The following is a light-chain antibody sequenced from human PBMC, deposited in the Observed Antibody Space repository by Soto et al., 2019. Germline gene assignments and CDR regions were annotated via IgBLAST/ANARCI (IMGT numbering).Light chain of an antibody. CDR2: DAS. J-gene: IGKJ1*01. CDR3: QQYHRYWT. V-gene: IGKV1-5*01. CDR1: QNIRSR. Sequence: DFQVTQSASALSASVGDRVTITYRASQNIRSRLAWFQQKPGKAPKLLIYDASSLESGVPQRFSGSGSGTEFTLTISSLQTDDFSTYYCQQYHRYWTFGQGTKVDI.